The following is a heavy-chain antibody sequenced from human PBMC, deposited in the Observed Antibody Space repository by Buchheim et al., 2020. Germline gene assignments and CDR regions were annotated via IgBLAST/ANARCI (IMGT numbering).Heavy chain of an antibody. D-gene: IGHD2-2*01. CDR1: GFTFSSYS. CDR3: ARVEVGYCSSTSCYPPFDY. V-gene: IGHV3-48*02. J-gene: IGHJ4*02. CDR2: ISSSSSTI. Sequence: EVQLVESGGGLVQPGGSLRLSCAASGFTFSSYSMNWVRQAPGKGLEWVSYISSSSSTIYYADSVKGRFTISRDNAKNSLYLQMNSLGDEDTAVYYCARVEVGYCSSTSCYPPFDYWGQGTL.